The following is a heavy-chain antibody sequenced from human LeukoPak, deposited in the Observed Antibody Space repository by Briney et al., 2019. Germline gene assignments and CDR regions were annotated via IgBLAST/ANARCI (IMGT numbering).Heavy chain of an antibody. CDR1: GFTFSDYY. Sequence: GGSLRLSCAASGFTFSDYYMSWIRQAPGKGLEWVSYISSSGSTIYYADSVKGRFTISRDNAKNSLYLQMNSLRAEDTAVYYCARERRYYYDSSGYYTARAFDIWGQGTMVTVSS. CDR3: ARERRYYYDSSGYYTARAFDI. D-gene: IGHD3-22*01. V-gene: IGHV3-11*01. J-gene: IGHJ3*02. CDR2: ISSSGSTI.